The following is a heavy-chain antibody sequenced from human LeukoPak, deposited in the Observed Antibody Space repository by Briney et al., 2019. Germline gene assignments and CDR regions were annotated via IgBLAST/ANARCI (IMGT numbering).Heavy chain of an antibody. V-gene: IGHV3-23*01. CDR3: AKDRRYYYGSGSSLDF. D-gene: IGHD3-10*01. CDR1: GFTFGNYA. Sequence: GGPLRLSCVASGFTFGNYAMSWVRQAPGKGLEWVSVVTGSGTTYYTDSVQGRFTVSRDNAKNTLFLQMNNLGAEDTAIYYCAKDRRYYYGSGSSLDFWGQGTLVIVSS. CDR2: VTGSGTT. J-gene: IGHJ4*02.